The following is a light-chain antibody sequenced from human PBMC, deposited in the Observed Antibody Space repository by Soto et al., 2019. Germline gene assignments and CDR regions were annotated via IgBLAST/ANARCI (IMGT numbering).Light chain of an antibody. CDR3: QYYYSYPYT. J-gene: IGKJ2*01. V-gene: IGKV1-5*03. Sequence: DIQMTQSPSTLSASVGDRVTITCRASQSISSWLAWYQQKPGKAPKLLISGASNLENGVPLRFSGSGSGTEFSLTIISLQPDDFATYYCQYYYSYPYTFGQGTKLEI. CDR1: QSISSW. CDR2: GAS.